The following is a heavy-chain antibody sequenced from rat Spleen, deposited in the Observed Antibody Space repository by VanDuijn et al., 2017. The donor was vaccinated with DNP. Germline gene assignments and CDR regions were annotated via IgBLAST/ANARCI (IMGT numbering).Heavy chain of an antibody. V-gene: IGHV4-2*01. CDR2: INKDSSTK. Sequence: EVQLVESGGGLVQPGRSLKLSCVASGFTFNNYWMTWIRQAPGKGLEWIGQINKDSSTKNYIPSLKDKFTISRDNAQNTLYLQMNKLGSEDTGIYYCAKGPNFGGWSDYCDYWGQGASVTVSS. D-gene: IGHD1-11*01. CDR3: AKGPNFGGWSDYCDY. CDR1: GFTFNNYW. J-gene: IGHJ4*01.